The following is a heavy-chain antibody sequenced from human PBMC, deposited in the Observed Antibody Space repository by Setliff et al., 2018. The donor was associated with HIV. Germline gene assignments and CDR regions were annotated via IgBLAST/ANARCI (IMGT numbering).Heavy chain of an antibody. V-gene: IGHV5-51*01. CDR1: GYSFTTYW. D-gene: IGHD6-25*01. CDR2: INPADSDT. J-gene: IGHJ4*02. CDR3: AKWGSATPYFDD. Sequence: GESLKISCKGSGYSFTTYWIAWVRQMPGEGLEWMGIINPADSDTRYSPSFQGQVTFSADKSVNTAYLQWSSLKASDTAMYYCAKWGSATPYFDDWGQGTLVTVSS.